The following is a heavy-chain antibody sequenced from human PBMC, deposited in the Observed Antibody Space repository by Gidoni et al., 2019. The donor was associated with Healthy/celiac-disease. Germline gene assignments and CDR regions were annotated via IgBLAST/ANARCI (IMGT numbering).Heavy chain of an antibody. D-gene: IGHD3-3*01. V-gene: IGHV5-51*03. CDR3: ARRSVLAAFDI. J-gene: IGHJ3*02. CDR1: VYSFTSSW. CDR2: SYPGDSDT. Sequence: EVQLVQSGAEVQKPGESLKISCKGSVYSFTSSWIGWVRQIPGKGLEWMGISYPGDSDTRYSPSLLGKVTISADKYISTAYLQCGSLTASDTAMYYCARRSVLAAFDIWGQGTMVTVSS.